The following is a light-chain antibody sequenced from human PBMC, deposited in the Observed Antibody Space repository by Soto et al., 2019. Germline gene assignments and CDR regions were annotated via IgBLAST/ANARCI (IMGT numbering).Light chain of an antibody. CDR3: LQDYNYPLT. Sequence: AIQMSHFVSSLSAYMDDRVTITCRASQDIRSDLGWYQQRPGKAPNLLIYAASTLPGGVPSRFSGSGAGTDFTLTISSLQPEDFATYHCLQDYNYPLTFGGGTKVDIK. CDR2: AAS. CDR1: QDIRSD. J-gene: IGKJ4*01. V-gene: IGKV1-6*01.